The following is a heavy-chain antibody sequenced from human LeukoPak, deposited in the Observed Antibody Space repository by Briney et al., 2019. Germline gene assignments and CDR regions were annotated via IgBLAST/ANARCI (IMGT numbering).Heavy chain of an antibody. V-gene: IGHV3-23*01. CDR3: AKDPVIRYFDWLLLDNWSDP. Sequence: GGSLRLSCAASGFTFSSYAMSWVRQAPGKGLEWVSAISGSGGSTYYADSVKGRFTISRDNSKNTLYLQMNSLRAEDTAVYYCAKDPVIRYFDWLLLDNWSDPWGQGTLVTVSS. J-gene: IGHJ5*02. CDR1: GFTFSSYA. D-gene: IGHD3-9*01. CDR2: ISGSGGST.